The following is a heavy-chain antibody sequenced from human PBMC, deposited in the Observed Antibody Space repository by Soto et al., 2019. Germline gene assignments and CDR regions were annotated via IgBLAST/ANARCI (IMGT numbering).Heavy chain of an antibody. Sequence: QVQLVQSGAEVKKPGSSVKVSCKVSGGTFSSHAINWLRQAPGQGREWMGVIIPVTDTPNNAEKFQGRVTITADKSTTTVYMELSSLTFDDTAVYFCARGNKGPGHYGPGSQGWYGPWGQGTLVTVSS. CDR3: ARGNKGPGHYGPGSQGWYGP. J-gene: IGHJ5*02. CDR1: GGTFSSHA. V-gene: IGHV1-69*06. CDR2: IIPVTDTP. D-gene: IGHD4-17*01.